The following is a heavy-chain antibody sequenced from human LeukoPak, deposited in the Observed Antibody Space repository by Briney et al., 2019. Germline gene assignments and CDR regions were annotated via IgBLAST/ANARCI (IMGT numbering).Heavy chain of an antibody. V-gene: IGHV1-46*01. CDR2: INPSGGST. J-gene: IGHJ5*02. Sequence: ASVKVSCNASGYTFTSYYMHWVRQAPGQGLEWMGIINPSGGSTTHAQKFQGRVTMTRDTSTSTVYMELSSLRSEDTAVYYCAREVGTGSSYYYLPKNGWFDPWGQGTLVTVSS. CDR1: GYTFTSYY. CDR3: AREVGTGSSYYYLPKNGWFDP. D-gene: IGHD3-22*01.